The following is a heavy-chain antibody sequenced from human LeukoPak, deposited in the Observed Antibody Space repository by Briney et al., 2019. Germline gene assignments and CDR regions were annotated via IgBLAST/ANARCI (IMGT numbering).Heavy chain of an antibody. V-gene: IGHV3-30-3*01. CDR2: ISIDGSKK. D-gene: IGHD3-3*01. CDR1: GFTFSRYD. Sequence: GGSLRLSCAASGFTFSRYDIHWVRQAPGKGLEWVAVISIDGSKKYYADSVKGRFTISRDHSKSTLYVQMHSLRGEDTEVYNWARVGAEEGARFLEWVRTPYHAMDVWGQGTTVTVSS. J-gene: IGHJ6*02. CDR3: ARVGAEEGARFLEWVRTPYHAMDV.